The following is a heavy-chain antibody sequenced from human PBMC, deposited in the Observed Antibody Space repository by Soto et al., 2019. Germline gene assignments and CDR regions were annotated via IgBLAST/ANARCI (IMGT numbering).Heavy chain of an antibody. V-gene: IGHV3-49*04. CDR3: TRASSLDFDF. CDR2: IRRNAYGGTT. CDR1: GFTFGDYA. D-gene: IGHD3-16*01. J-gene: IGHJ4*02. Sequence: GGSLRLSCTTSGFTFGDYALSWVRQAPGKGLEWVGFIRRNAYGGTTDYTASVKGRFTISRDDSKSIAYLQMNSLRTEDTALYYCTRASSLDFDFRGQGTLGTVSS.